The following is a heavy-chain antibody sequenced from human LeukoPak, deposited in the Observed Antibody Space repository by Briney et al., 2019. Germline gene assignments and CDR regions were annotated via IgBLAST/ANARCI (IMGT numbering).Heavy chain of an antibody. CDR3: ASPKGNTLGTNYDILTGPDYYYYGMDV. V-gene: IGHV1-69*01. Sequence: SVEVSCKASGGTFSSYAISWVRQAPGQGLEWMGGIIPIFGTANYAQKFQGRVTITADESTSTAYMELSSLRSEDTAVYYCASPKGNTLGTNYDILTGPDYYYYGMDVWGKGTTVTVSS. J-gene: IGHJ6*04. D-gene: IGHD3-9*01. CDR2: IIPIFGTA. CDR1: GGTFSSYA.